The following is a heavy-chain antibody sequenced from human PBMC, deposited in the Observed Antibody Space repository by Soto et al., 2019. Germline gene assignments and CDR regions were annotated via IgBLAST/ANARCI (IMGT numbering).Heavy chain of an antibody. Sequence: QVYLVQSGAEVKKPGSSVKISCKASGGIFSSNTINWVRQAAGQGLEWMGGIIPLFGTANNAEKFQGRVTNTADKSTKKEYMELTSLRSEDTAVYYCASKAACGGDCYAFDSWGQGTLVTVSS. CDR2: IIPLFGTA. V-gene: IGHV1-69*06. J-gene: IGHJ4*02. CDR3: ASKAACGGDCYAFDS. CDR1: GGIFSSNT. D-gene: IGHD2-21*02.